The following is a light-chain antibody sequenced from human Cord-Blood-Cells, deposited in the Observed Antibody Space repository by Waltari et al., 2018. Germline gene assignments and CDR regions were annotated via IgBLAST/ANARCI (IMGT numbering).Light chain of an antibody. CDR2: DAS. Sequence: EIVLTQSPATLSFSPGERATLSCRASQSVSSYLAWYQQKPGQAPRLLISDASNRATGIPARFSGSGSATDSTLTMSGPEPEDSAVYYCQQRSNWPHPFGHETRLEIE. CDR1: QSVSSY. CDR3: QQRSNWPHP. V-gene: IGKV3-11*01. J-gene: IGKJ5*01.